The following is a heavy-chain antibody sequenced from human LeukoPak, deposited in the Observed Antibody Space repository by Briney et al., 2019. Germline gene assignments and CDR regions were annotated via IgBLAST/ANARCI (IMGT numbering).Heavy chain of an antibody. Sequence: PGGSLRLSCAASGFTFSSYAMHWVRQAPGKGLEYVSAISSNGDSTYYANSVKGRFTISRDNSKNTLYVQMNSLRAEDTAVYYCAKDLVTMVRGLIEKWGQGTLVTVSS. J-gene: IGHJ4*02. CDR1: GFTFSSYA. CDR2: ISSNGDST. V-gene: IGHV3-64*01. CDR3: AKDLVTMVRGLIEK. D-gene: IGHD3-10*01.